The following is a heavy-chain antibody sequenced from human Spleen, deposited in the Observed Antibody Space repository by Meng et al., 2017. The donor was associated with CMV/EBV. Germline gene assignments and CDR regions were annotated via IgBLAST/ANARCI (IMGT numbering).Heavy chain of an antibody. CDR2: ITGSGGTI. J-gene: IGHJ4*02. D-gene: IGHD1-1*01. CDR1: GFPFSDHY. V-gene: IGHV3-11*01. Sequence: GGSLRLSCAASGFPFSDHYMTWIRRAPGKGLEWVSFITGSGGTIWYADSVKGRFTISRDNAKNSLYLQMNSLRPEDTALYYCARESPLGSSNFVDYWGPGTLVTVSS. CDR3: ARESPLGSSNFVDY.